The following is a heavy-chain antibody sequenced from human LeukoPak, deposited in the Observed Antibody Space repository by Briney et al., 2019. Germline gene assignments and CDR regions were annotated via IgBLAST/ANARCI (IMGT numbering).Heavy chain of an antibody. CDR3: ARDSPYYSGSYSVDY. D-gene: IGHD1-26*01. Sequence: GRSLRLSCAASGFTFSSYWMSWVRQAPGKGLEWLANIKQDGSEKYYVDSVKGRFTISRDNAKNSLYLQMNSLRAEDTAVYYCARDSPYYSGSYSVDYWGQGTLVTVCS. CDR2: IKQDGSEK. V-gene: IGHV3-7*01. J-gene: IGHJ4*02. CDR1: GFTFSSYW.